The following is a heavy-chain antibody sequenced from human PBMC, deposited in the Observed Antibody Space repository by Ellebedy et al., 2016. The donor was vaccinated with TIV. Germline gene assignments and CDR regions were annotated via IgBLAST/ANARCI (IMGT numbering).Heavy chain of an antibody. D-gene: IGHD6-25*01. CDR3: ARDTGRIAAAGLDF. CDR2: ISGYNGNT. V-gene: IGHV1-18*01. J-gene: IGHJ4*02. Sequence: AASVKVSCKASGYTFTSYGISWVRQAPGQGLEWMGWISGYNGNTNYAQKLQGRVTMTRDPSTSTVYMELTSLRSEDTAMYYCARDTGRIAAAGLDFWGQGTLVTVSS. CDR1: GYTFTSYG.